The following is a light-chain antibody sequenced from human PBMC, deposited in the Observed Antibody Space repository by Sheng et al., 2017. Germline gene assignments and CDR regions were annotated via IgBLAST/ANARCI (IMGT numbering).Light chain of an antibody. Sequence: DIQMTQSPSSLSASVGDRITITCRAGQNIDTFLNWYQQKPGKAPKLLISAASNLQSGVPSRFSGSGSGTDFTLTISSLQPEDFATYYCQQTYSTIWAFGQGTMV. V-gene: IGKV1-39*01. CDR3: QQTYSTIWA. CDR1: QNIDTF. CDR2: AAS. J-gene: IGKJ1*01.